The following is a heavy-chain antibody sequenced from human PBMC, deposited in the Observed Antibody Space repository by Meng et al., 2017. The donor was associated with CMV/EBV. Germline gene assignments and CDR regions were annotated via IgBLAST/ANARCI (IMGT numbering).Heavy chain of an antibody. CDR2: IIPIFGTA. CDR3: ARSGPQYSYSNRPGYYYYYGMDV. CDR1: GGTFSSYA. Sequence: KISCKASGGTFSSYAISWVRQAPGQGLEWMGGIIPIFGTANYAQKFQGRVTITTDESTSTAYMELSSLRSEDTAVYYCARSGPQYSYSNRPGYYYYYGMDVWGQGTTVTVSS. D-gene: IGHD4-11*01. J-gene: IGHJ6*02. V-gene: IGHV1-69*05.